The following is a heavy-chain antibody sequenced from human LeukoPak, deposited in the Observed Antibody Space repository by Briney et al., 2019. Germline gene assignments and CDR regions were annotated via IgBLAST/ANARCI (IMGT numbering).Heavy chain of an antibody. J-gene: IGHJ4*02. CDR3: ARDSTVAGTGFY. D-gene: IGHD6-19*01. CDR2: IWYDGNNK. CDR1: GFTFSSYD. Sequence: PGGSLRLSCAASGFTFSSYDMHWVRQAPGKGLEWVAVIWYDGNNKYYADSVKGRFTISRDNSKNTLYLQMNSLRAEDTAVYYCARDSTVAGTGFYWGQGTLVTVSS. V-gene: IGHV3-33*01.